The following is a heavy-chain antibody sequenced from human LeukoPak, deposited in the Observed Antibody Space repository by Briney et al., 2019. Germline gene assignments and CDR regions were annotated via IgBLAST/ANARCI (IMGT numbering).Heavy chain of an antibody. D-gene: IGHD2-21*02. V-gene: IGHV4-59*01. CDR3: ARAAYCGGGCYYYFDY. CDR2: IYYSGST. J-gene: IGHJ4*02. Sequence: SETLSLTCTVSGGSIGGYYWSWIRLPPGKGLEWIGYIYYSGSTSYNPALKSRVTMSVDTSQNQFSLKLSSVTAADTAVYYCARAAYCGGGCYYYFDYWGQGTLVTVSS. CDR1: GGSIGGYY.